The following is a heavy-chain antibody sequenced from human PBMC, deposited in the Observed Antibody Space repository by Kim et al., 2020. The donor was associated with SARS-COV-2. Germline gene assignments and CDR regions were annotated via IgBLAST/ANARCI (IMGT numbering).Heavy chain of an antibody. J-gene: IGHJ4*02. CDR1: GYTFTGYY. CDR3: ARGSVGYCTNGVCYTFDY. V-gene: IGHV1-2*02. CDR2: INPNSGGT. Sequence: ASVKVSCKASGYTFTGYYMHWVRQAPGQGLEWMGWINPNSGGTNYAQKFQGRVTMTRDTSISTAYMELSRLRSDDTAVYYCARGSVGYCTNGVCYTFDYWGQGTLVTVSS. D-gene: IGHD2-8*01.